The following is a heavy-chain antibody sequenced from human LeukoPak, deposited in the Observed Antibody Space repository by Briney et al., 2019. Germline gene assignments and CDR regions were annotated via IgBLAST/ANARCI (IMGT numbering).Heavy chain of an antibody. J-gene: IGHJ4*02. D-gene: IGHD2-8*02. Sequence: GGSLRLSCAASGFTFSSYGMHWVRQAPGKGLEWVAVIWYDGSNKYYADSVKGRFTISRDNSKNTLYLQMNSLRAEDTAVYYCARDWSSGIYYFDYWGQGTLVTVSS. V-gene: IGHV3-33*08. CDR3: ARDWSSGIYYFDY. CDR1: GFTFSSYG. CDR2: IWYDGSNK.